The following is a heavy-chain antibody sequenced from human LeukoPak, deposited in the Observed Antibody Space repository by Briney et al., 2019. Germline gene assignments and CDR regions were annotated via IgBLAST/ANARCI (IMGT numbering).Heavy chain of an antibody. CDR2: IKQDGTER. V-gene: IGHV3-7*01. CDR3: AGTGTNY. Sequence: GGSLRLSCAGSGFSFSTYWMSWVRQAPGKGLEWVANIKQDGTERNYVGSLKGRFTISRDNAKNSLYLQTNSLRAEDTAVYYCAGTGTNYWGQGTLVTVSS. CDR1: GFSFSTYW. D-gene: IGHD3/OR15-3a*01. J-gene: IGHJ4*02.